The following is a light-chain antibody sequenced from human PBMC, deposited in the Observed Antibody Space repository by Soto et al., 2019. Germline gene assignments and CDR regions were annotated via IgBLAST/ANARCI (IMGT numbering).Light chain of an antibody. CDR1: QGIRNH. CDR2: GAS. V-gene: IGKV1-6*01. Sequence: ATPLTQSPSSLSASIGDRVTITCRVSQGIRNHLGWYQQKPGNAPKLLIYGASTLQDGVPSRFSGNGSATDFTLTITSLQPEDFATYYCLQDYHYPRTFGQGTKVDIK. CDR3: LQDYHYPRT. J-gene: IGKJ1*01.